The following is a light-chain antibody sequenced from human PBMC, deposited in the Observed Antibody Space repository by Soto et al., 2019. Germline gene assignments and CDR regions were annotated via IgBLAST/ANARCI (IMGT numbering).Light chain of an antibody. V-gene: IGKV3-15*01. J-gene: IGKJ4*01. Sequence: EIVLTQSPGTLSLSPGERATLSCRASQSVSSSYLAWYQQKPGQAPRLLIYGASTRATGVPARFSGSGSGTVFTLTISSLQSEDFAVYYCQQYNNWPLTFGGGTKVEIK. CDR2: GAS. CDR1: QSVSSSY. CDR3: QQYNNWPLT.